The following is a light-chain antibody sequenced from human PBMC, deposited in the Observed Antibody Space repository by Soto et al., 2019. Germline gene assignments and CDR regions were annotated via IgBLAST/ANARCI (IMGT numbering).Light chain of an antibody. Sequence: DIQMTQSPSSLSASVGDRVTITCRASQGIRNDLAWYQQKPGKAPKRLIYAASRLQSGVPSRFSGSGSGTEFTLTISSLQPEDFATYYCLQHNNYPPITFGQGTRLEIK. J-gene: IGKJ5*01. V-gene: IGKV1-17*01. CDR1: QGIRND. CDR3: LQHNNYPPIT. CDR2: AAS.